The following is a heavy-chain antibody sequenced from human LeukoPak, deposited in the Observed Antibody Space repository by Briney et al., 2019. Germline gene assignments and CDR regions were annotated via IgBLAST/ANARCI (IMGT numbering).Heavy chain of an antibody. CDR1: GFTVSSNY. Sequence: GGSLRLSCAASGFTVSSNYMSWVRQAPGKGLEWVSVIYSGGSTYYADSVKGRFTISRDNSKITLYLQMNSLRAEDTAVYYCAKSYNGYESKPDYWGQGTLVTVSS. CDR2: IYSGGST. D-gene: IGHD5-12*01. J-gene: IGHJ4*02. V-gene: IGHV3-53*01. CDR3: AKSYNGYESKPDY.